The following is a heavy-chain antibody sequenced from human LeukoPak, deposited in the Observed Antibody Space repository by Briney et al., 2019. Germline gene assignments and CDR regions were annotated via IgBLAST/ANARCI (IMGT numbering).Heavy chain of an antibody. CDR2: MYYSGTT. CDR3: ARHDNYPGFGRGFDP. J-gene: IGHJ5*02. CDR1: GDSMSGYY. V-gene: IGHV4-59*08. D-gene: IGHD2-15*01. Sequence: ASETLSLTCSVSGDSMSGYYWSWIRQPPVKGLEWIGYMYYSGTTNYNPSLKSRVTISADTSKNHFSLKLYSVTAADTAVYYCARHDNYPGFGRGFDPWGQGFLVTVTS.